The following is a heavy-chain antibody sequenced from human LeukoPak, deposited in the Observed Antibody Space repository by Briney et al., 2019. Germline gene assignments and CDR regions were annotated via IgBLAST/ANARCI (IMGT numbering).Heavy chain of an antibody. CDR1: GGSISSGSYY. CDR3: ARDRNCSGSSCYANWFDP. CDR2: IYTSGST. Sequence: SQTLSLTCTVSGGSISSGSYYWSWIRQPAGKGLEWIGRIYTSGSTNYNPSLKSRVTMSVDTSKNQFSLKLSSVTAADTAVYYCARDRNCSGSSCYANWFDPWGQGTLVTVSS. V-gene: IGHV4-61*02. D-gene: IGHD2-15*01. J-gene: IGHJ5*02.